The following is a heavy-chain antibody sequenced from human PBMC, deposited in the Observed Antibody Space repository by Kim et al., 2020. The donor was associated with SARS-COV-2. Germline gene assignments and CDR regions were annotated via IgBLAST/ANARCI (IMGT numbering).Heavy chain of an antibody. CDR3: AREEVRGARFDP. Sequence: SETLSLTCTVSGGSISSGGYYWSWIRQHPGKGLEWIGYIYYSGSTYYNPSLKSRVTISVDTSKNQFSLKLSSVTAADTAVYYCAREEVRGARFDPWGQGTLVTVSS. CDR2: IYYSGST. CDR1: GGSISSGGYY. D-gene: IGHD3-10*01. V-gene: IGHV4-31*03. J-gene: IGHJ5*02.